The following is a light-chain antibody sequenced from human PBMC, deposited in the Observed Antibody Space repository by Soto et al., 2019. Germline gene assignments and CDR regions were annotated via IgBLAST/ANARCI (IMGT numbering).Light chain of an antibody. Sequence: QSVLTQPASVSRSPGQSITISCTGTSSDVGGYNYVSWYQQHPGKAPKLMIYDVSNRPSGVSNRFSGSKYGNTASLTISGLQAEDEAHYYCSSYTTDDTHVAFGGGTKLTVL. CDR2: DVS. V-gene: IGLV2-14*03. CDR1: SSDVGGYNY. CDR3: SSYTTDDTHVA. J-gene: IGLJ2*01.